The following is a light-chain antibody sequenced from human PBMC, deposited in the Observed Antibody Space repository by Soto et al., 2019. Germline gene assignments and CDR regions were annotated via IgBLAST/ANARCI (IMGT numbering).Light chain of an antibody. CDR3: QQYDHLPLT. CDR2: EAS. Sequence: DIQMTQSPSSLSASGGDRVTITCQASQDINKYLNWYQQKPGKAPKLLIYEASNLETGVPSRFSGSGSGTDFTFTISSLQPEDIATYYCQQYDHLPLTFGGGTKVEIK. J-gene: IGKJ4*01. CDR1: QDINKY. V-gene: IGKV1-33*01.